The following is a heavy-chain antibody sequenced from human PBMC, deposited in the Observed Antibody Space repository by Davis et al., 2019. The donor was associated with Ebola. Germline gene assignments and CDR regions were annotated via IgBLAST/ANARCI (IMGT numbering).Heavy chain of an antibody. Sequence: ASVKVSCKASGGTFSSYAISWVRQAPGQGLEWMGWMNPNSGKAGYAQKFQGRVTMTRNTPITTAYMELISLRSEDTAVYYCVRVVGAVDYWGQGTLVTVSS. CDR1: GGTFSSYA. CDR3: VRVVGAVDY. D-gene: IGHD2-21*01. CDR2: MNPNSGKA. V-gene: IGHV1-8*02. J-gene: IGHJ4*02.